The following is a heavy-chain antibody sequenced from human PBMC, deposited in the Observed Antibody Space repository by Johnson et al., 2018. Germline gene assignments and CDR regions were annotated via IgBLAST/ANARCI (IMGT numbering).Heavy chain of an antibody. CDR2: LYDSGNT. CDR1: DGSLSDYY. J-gene: IGHJ3*02. V-gene: IGHV4-59*01. CDR3: ARIHPHKYDTTLHHRAAFAI. D-gene: IGHD2/OR15-2a*01. Sequence: QVQLQESGPCLVRPSGPLSLTCTVSDGSLSDYYWSWIRPPPGKGLEYTGYLYDSGNTTSKPSLRSRVTISVATAKNQLSLRLTPVPSADAAVYFGARIHPHKYDTTLHHRAAFAIWGPGTRVTVSS.